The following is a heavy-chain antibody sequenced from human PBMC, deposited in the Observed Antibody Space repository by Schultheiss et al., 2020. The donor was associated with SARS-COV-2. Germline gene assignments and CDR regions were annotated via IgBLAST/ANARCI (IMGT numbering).Heavy chain of an antibody. J-gene: IGHJ4*02. D-gene: IGHD3-22*01. CDR1: GFSLSTSGMC. Sequence: QTLSLTCTFSGFSLSTSGMCVSWIRQPPGKALEWLAHIFSNDEKSYSTSLKSRLTISKDTSKNQVVLTMTNMDPVDTATYYCAREPRYYYDSSGDYYFDYWGQGTLVTVSS. CDR3: AREPRYYYDSSGDYYFDY. CDR2: IFSNDEK. V-gene: IGHV2-70*01.